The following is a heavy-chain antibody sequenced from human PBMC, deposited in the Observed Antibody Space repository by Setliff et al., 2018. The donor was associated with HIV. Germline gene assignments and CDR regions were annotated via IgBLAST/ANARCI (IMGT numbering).Heavy chain of an antibody. V-gene: IGHV4-39*07. D-gene: IGHD4-4*01. CDR3: EAATVGETGCYGIYV. CDR2: IYQSGTT. CDR1: GGPITNSTYY. J-gene: IGHJ6*02. Sequence: SETLSLTCSVSGGPITNSTYYWGWIRQPPGKGLEWIGNIYQSGTTYYNSSLTSRVTMSVDTSKNQFSLTLNSVTAADTAVYYCEAATVGETGCYGIYVWGPVTTVTVSS.